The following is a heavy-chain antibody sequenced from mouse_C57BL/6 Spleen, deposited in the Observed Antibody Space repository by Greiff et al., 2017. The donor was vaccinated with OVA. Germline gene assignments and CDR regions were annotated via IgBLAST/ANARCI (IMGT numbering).Heavy chain of an antibody. D-gene: IGHD3-3*01. CDR2: ISGGGGNT. Sequence: EVKLVESGGGLVKPGGSLKLSCAASGFTFSSYTMSWVRQTPEKRLEWVATISGGGGNTYYPDSVKGRFTISRDNAKNTLYLQMSSLRSEDTALYYCARQEGPYWYFDVWGTGTTVTVSS. CDR3: ARQEGPYWYFDV. CDR1: GFTFSSYT. J-gene: IGHJ1*03. V-gene: IGHV5-9*01.